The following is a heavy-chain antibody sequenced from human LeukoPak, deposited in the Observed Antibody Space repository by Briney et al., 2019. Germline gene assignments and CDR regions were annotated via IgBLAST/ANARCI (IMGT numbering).Heavy chain of an antibody. Sequence: GGSLRLSCAASGFTFSSYWMHWVRQAPGKGLVWVSRINSDGSSTSYADSVKGRFTISRDNAKNTLYLQMNSLRAEDTAVYYCARAARPFYDILTGYPDYYYYMDVWGKGTTVTISS. CDR3: ARAARPFYDILTGYPDYYYYMDV. CDR2: INSDGSST. J-gene: IGHJ6*03. V-gene: IGHV3-74*01. D-gene: IGHD3-9*01. CDR1: GFTFSSYW.